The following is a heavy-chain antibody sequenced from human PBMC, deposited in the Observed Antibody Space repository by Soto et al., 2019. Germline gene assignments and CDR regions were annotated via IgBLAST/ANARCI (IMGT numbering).Heavy chain of an antibody. CDR1: GFSLSTSGVG. V-gene: IGHV2-5*01. CDR3: AHRHSSSWYRLDKFDY. D-gene: IGHD6-13*01. CDR2: IYWNDDK. Sequence: QITLKESGPTLVKPTQTLTLTCTFSGFSLSTSGVGVGWIRQPPGKALEWLALIYWNDDKRYSPSLKSRRTITKDTTKNQVVLTMTNMDPGDTATDYCAHRHSSSWYRLDKFDYWGQGTLVTVSS. J-gene: IGHJ4*02.